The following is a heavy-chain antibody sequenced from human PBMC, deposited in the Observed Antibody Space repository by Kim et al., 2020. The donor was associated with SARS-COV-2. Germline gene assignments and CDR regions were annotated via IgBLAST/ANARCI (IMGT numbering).Heavy chain of an antibody. CDR2: KTDGGTA. Sequence: KTDGGTADYAAPVKGRCTISSDDSNNTLYLQMDSLKTEDTAVYYCTAPPDYWGQGTLVTVSS. CDR3: TAPPDY. J-gene: IGHJ4*02. V-gene: IGHV3-15*01.